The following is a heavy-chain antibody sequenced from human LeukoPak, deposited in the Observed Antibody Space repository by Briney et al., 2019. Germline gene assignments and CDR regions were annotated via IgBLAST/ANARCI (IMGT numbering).Heavy chain of an antibody. CDR2: IIPIFGTA. J-gene: IGHJ6*03. Sequence: ASVKVSCKASGGTFSSYAISWVRQAPGQGLEWMGGIIPIFGTANYAQKFQGRVTITADKSTSTAYMELSSLRSEDTAVYYCASRPLYYYMDVWGKGTTVTVSS. V-gene: IGHV1-69*06. CDR1: GGTFSSYA. CDR3: ASRPLYYYMDV.